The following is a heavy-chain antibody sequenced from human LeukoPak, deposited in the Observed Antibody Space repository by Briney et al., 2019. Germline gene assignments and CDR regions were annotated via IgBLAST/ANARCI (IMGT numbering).Heavy chain of an antibody. CDR2: IYGSGST. CDR1: GGSISSDF. D-gene: IGHD3-10*01. J-gene: IGHJ4*02. CDR3: ARQDPRGVI. Sequence: SETLSLTCTVSGGSISSDFWIWVRQPPGKGLEWIGYIYGSGSTNYXPSLKXXVSISVDTSKNQFSLKVNSVTAADTAVYYCARQDPRGVIWGQGTLVTVSS. V-gene: IGHV4-59*01.